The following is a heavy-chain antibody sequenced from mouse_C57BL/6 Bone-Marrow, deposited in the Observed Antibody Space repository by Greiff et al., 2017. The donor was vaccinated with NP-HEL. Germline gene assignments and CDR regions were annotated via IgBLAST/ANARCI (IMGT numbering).Heavy chain of an antibody. CDR2: INPNNGGT. CDR3: ARSPTTVVDYYAMDY. CDR1: GYTFTDYN. J-gene: IGHJ4*01. V-gene: IGHV1-22*01. D-gene: IGHD1-1*01. Sequence: EVQLQQSGPELVKPGASVKMSCKASGYTFTDYNMHWVKQSHGKSLEWIGYINPNNGGTSYNQKFKGKATLTVNKSSSTAYMELRSLTSEDSAVYYCARSPTTVVDYYAMDYWGQGTSVTVSS.